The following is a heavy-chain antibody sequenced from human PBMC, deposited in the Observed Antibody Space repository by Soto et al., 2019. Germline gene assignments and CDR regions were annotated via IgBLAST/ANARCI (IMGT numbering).Heavy chain of an antibody. D-gene: IGHD2-2*01. CDR3: GRVMNGTSRHTDSDY. Sequence: SETLSLTCSVSGASISSRDYYWGWTRQTPGKGLEWIGNIDYNGVTYYNPSLKSRVTVSKDTSKNQFSLKVASVTAADTAIYYCGRVMNGTSRHTDSDYWGQGTQVTVSS. CDR2: IDYNGVT. CDR1: GASISSRDYY. J-gene: IGHJ4*02. V-gene: IGHV4-39*01.